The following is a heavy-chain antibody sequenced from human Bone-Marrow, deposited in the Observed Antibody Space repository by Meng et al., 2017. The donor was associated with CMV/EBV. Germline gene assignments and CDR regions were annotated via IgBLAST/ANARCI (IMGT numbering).Heavy chain of an antibody. CDR1: GSTFSSYG. D-gene: IGHD4-17*01. Sequence: AYGSTFSSYGISRARRDSGEGVGWMGWKNANNGNTGYAKKFQGRVTMNRNNSINTEYMELSSLRTEATDVYYCARFTVTQGGYWGQGTLVTVSS. CDR3: ARFTVTQGGY. V-gene: IGHV1-8*02. CDR2: KNANNGNT. J-gene: IGHJ4*02.